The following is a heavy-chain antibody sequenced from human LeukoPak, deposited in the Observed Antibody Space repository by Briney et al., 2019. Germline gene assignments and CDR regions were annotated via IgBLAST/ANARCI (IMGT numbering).Heavy chain of an antibody. D-gene: IGHD6-13*01. CDR3: ARYGRYSSSYYYYYMDV. CDR2: IYYSGST. Sequence: PSETLSLTCTVSGDSISNYYWSWIRQPPGKGLEWIGYIYYSGSTDYNPSLKSRVTISVDTSKNQFSLKLSSVTAADTAVYYCARYGRYSSSYYYYYMDVWGKGTTVTVSS. J-gene: IGHJ6*03. V-gene: IGHV4-59*01. CDR1: GDSISNYY.